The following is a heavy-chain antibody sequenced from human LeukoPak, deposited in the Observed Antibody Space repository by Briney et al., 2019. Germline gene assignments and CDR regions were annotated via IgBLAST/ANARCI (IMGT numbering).Heavy chain of an antibody. CDR3: AREVSGSSSSPYFDY. D-gene: IGHD6-6*01. CDR2: IWYDGSNK. V-gene: IGHV3-33*01. CDR1: GFTFSNYG. J-gene: IGHJ4*02. Sequence: PGGSLRLSCVASGFTFSNYGMHWVRQAPGKGLEWVADIWYDGSNKYYADSVKGRFTISRDNSKNTLYLQMNSLRVEDTAVYYCAREVSGSSSSPYFDYWGQGTLVTVSS.